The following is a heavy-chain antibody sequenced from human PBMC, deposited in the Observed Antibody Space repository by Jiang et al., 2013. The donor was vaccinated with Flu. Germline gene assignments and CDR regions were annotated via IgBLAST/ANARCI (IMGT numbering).Heavy chain of an antibody. V-gene: IGHV1-69*01. CDR3: ASYGSGAHYYYYYGMDV. D-gene: IGHD3-10*01. J-gene: IGHJ6*02. CDR2: IIPIFGTA. CDR1: GGTFSSYA. Sequence: GAEVKKPGSSVKVSCKASGGTFSSYAISWVRQAPGQGLEWMGGIIPIFGTANYAQKFQGRVTITADESTSTAYMELSSLRSEDTAVYYCASYGSGAHYYYYYGMDVWGQGTTVTVSS.